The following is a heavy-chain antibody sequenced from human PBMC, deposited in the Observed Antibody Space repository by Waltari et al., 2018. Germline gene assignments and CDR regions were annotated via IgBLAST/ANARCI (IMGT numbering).Heavy chain of an antibody. D-gene: IGHD1-26*01. CDR2: IYTSGST. Sequence: QVQLQESGPGLVKPSQTLSLTCTVSGGSISSGSYYWSCIRQPAGKGLEWIGRIYTSGSTNYNPSLKSRVTISVDTSKNQFSLKLSSVTAADTAVYYCARDGGSYYEYYFDYWGQGTLVTVSS. CDR3: ARDGGSYYEYYFDY. CDR1: GGSISSGSYY. J-gene: IGHJ4*02. V-gene: IGHV4-61*02.